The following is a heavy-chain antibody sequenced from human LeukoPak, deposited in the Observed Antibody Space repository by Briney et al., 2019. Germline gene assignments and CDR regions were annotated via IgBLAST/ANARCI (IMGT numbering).Heavy chain of an antibody. CDR3: ANGVVPAAIYY. CDR2: IYYSGST. Sequence: PSETLSLTCTVSGGSISSYYWSWIRQPPGKGLEWIGCIYYSGSTNYNPSLKSRVTISVDTSKNQFSLKLGSVTAADTAVYYCANGVVPAAIYYWGQGTLVTVSS. CDR1: GGSISSYY. V-gene: IGHV4-59*08. D-gene: IGHD2-2*02. J-gene: IGHJ4*02.